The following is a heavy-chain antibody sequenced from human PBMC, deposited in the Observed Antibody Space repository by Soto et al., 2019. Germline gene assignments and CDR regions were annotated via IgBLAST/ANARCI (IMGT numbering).Heavy chain of an antibody. J-gene: IGHJ3*01. Sequence: EVQLMESGGGLVQPGGSLRLSCAVSGFTLSMSAVSWVRQAPGKGLECVSYISASGDRTYYADSVKGRVTISRARSKNTVSLQMNTLRAEDTALYYCAKDRGIIVKARDAFDVWGQGTMVTVSS. D-gene: IGHD3-16*02. V-gene: IGHV3-23*01. CDR2: ISASGDRT. CDR3: AKDRGIIVKARDAFDV. CDR1: GFTLSMSA.